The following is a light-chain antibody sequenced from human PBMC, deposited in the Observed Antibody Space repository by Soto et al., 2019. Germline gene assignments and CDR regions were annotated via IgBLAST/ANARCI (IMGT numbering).Light chain of an antibody. CDR3: GFYSATPSFV. V-gene: IGLV2-18*01. CDR2: EVT. CDR1: SSDVGRYKR. J-gene: IGLJ1*01. Sequence: QSALTQPPSVSGSPGQSVTISCTGTSSDVGRYKRVSWYQRSPGTAPKLLIYEVTHRPAGVPDRFSGSQSGSTASLTISGLRTEDEADYFCGFYSATPSFVFGPGTKLTVL.